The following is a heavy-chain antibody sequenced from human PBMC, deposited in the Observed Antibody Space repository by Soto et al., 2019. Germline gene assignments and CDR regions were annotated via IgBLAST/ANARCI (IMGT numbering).Heavy chain of an antibody. CDR2: ISSSGSTI. V-gene: IGHV3-48*03. D-gene: IGHD2-15*01. CDR3: AGDRGYCSGGSCCSYYYGMDV. J-gene: IGHJ6*02. CDR1: GFTFSSYE. Sequence: GGSLRLSCAASGFTFSSYEMNWVRQAPGKGLEWVSYISSSGSTIYYADSVKGRFTISRDNAKNSLYLQMNSLRAEDTAVYYCAGDRGYCSGGSCCSYYYGMDVWGQGTTVTVSS.